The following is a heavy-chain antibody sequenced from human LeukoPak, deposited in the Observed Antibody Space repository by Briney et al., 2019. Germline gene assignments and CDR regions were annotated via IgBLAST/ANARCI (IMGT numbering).Heavy chain of an antibody. J-gene: IGHJ6*02. V-gene: IGHV1-69*13. D-gene: IGHD3-3*01. Sequence: SVKASCKASGGTFSSYAISWVRQAPGQGLEWMGGIIPIFGTANYAQKFQGRVTITADESTSTAYMELSSLRSEDTAVYYCASQSSGFLYGMDVWGQGTTVTVSS. CDR3: ASQSSGFLYGMDV. CDR2: IIPIFGTA. CDR1: GGTFSSYA.